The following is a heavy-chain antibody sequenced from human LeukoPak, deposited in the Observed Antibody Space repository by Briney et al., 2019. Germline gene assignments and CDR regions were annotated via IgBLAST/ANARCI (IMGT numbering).Heavy chain of an antibody. J-gene: IGHJ6*02. CDR3: ARRSMVRTVGYYYGMDV. Sequence: PSETLSLTCIVSGGSISSDYWSWIRQPPGKGLEWIGCVYYSGSTSYNPSLKSRATISLDTSKNQFSLKLSSVTAADTAVYYCARRSMVRTVGYYYGMDVWGQGTTVTVSS. V-gene: IGHV4-59*08. CDR2: VYYSGST. D-gene: IGHD4/OR15-4a*01. CDR1: GGSISSDY.